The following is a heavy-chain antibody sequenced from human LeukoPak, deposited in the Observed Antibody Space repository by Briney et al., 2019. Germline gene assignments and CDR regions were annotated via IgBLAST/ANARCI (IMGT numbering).Heavy chain of an antibody. Sequence: PGRSLRLSCAASGFTFNSFGMHWVRQAPGKGLEWVAVISYDGSNKYYADSMKGRFTISRDNSKNTLYLQMNSLRAEDTAVYYCARGQRRHTDMAPSFDYWGQGTLVTVSS. CDR1: GFTFNSFG. D-gene: IGHD5-18*01. J-gene: IGHJ4*02. CDR3: ARGQRRHTDMAPSFDY. CDR2: ISYDGSNK. V-gene: IGHV3-30*03.